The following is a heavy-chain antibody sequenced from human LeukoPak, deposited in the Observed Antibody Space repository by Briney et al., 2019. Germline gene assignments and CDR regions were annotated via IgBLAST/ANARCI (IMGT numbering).Heavy chain of an antibody. CDR3: ARDGLRYCSSTSCYTYYYYGMDV. V-gene: IGHV1-18*01. J-gene: IGHJ6*02. D-gene: IGHD2-2*02. CDR1: GYTFTSYG. CDR2: ISAYNGNT. Sequence: ASVTVSCTASGYTFTSYGISWVRQAPGQGLEWMGWISAYNGNTNYAQKLQGRVTMTTDTSTSTAYMELRSLRSDDTAAYYCARDGLRYCSSTSCYTYYYYGMDVWGQGTTVTVSS.